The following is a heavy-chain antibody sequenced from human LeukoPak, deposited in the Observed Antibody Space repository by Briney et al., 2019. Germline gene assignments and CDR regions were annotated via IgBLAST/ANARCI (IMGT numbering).Heavy chain of an antibody. Sequence: ASVKVSCKASGYTFTNYYLFWVRQAPGQGLEWMGVINPSGGSTSYARKFQGRVTMTRDTSTSTVYMELSSLRSEDTAAYYCARRSPAYCGGDCYLDCWGQGTLVTVSS. CDR1: GYTFTNYY. D-gene: IGHD2-21*02. CDR2: INPSGGST. J-gene: IGHJ4*02. V-gene: IGHV1-46*01. CDR3: ARRSPAYCGGDCYLDC.